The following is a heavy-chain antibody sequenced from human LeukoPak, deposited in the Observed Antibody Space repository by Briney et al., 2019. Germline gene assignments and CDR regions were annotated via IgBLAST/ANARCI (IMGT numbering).Heavy chain of an antibody. J-gene: IGHJ4*02. CDR3: ARDLRGYYDILTGYFYILDY. CDR1: VYTFTVYY. CDR2: INPNRGGT. V-gene: IGHV1-2*02. D-gene: IGHD3-9*01. Sequence: ASVNVSCKSSVYTFTVYYMHGVRQAPGQGLEGMGWINPNRGGTNYAQKFQGRVTMTRDTYISTAYMELSRLRYNDTAVYYCARDLRGYYDILTGYFYILDYWGQGTLVTVSS.